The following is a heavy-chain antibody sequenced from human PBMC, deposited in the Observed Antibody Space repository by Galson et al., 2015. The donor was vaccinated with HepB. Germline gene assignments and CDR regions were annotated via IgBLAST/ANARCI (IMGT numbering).Heavy chain of an antibody. CDR2: ISSSSTI. J-gene: IGHJ4*02. D-gene: IGHD6-19*01. CDR1: GFTFSSYS. V-gene: IGHV3-48*04. Sequence: SLRLSCAASGFTFSSYSMNWVRQAPGKGLEWVSYISSSSTIYYADSVKGRFTISRDNAKNSLYLQMNSLRAEDTAVYYCARVRVAGTWIIDYWGQGTLVTVSS. CDR3: ARVRVAGTWIIDY.